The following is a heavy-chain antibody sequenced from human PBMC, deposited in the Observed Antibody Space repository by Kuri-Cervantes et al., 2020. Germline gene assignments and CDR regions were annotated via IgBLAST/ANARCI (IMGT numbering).Heavy chain of an antibody. D-gene: IGHD6-19*01. Sequence: GGSLRLSCAASGFTFSSYWMSWVRQAPGKGLEWVAVISYDGSNKYYADSVKGRFTISRDNSKNTLYLQMNSLRAEDTAVYYCARDLHSSGWHPRLGDVAFDIWGQGTMVTVSS. CDR2: ISYDGSNK. CDR3: ARDLHSSGWHPRLGDVAFDI. J-gene: IGHJ3*02. V-gene: IGHV3-30*03. CDR1: GFTFSSYW.